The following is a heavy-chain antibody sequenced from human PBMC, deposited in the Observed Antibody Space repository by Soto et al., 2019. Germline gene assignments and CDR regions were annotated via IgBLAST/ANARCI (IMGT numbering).Heavy chain of an antibody. CDR2: VQMSGTT. V-gene: IGHV4-4*07. J-gene: IGHJ5*02. CDR3: AKDRSTMRWFDP. Sequence: SETLSLTCAVSGASVRSYHWSWIRQAAGKGLEWIGRVQMSGTTNYNPSPKTRVTMSLDTSKNEVSLRMTSVTAADTAVYFCAKDRSTMRWFDPWGQGILVTVSS. CDR1: GASVRSYH. D-gene: IGHD1-1*01.